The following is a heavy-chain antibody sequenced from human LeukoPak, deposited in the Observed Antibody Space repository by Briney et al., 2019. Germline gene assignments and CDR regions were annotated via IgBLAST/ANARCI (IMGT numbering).Heavy chain of an antibody. CDR3: ARSRTSSPYDKNLNF. J-gene: IGHJ4*02. Sequence: KPGGSLRLSCAASGFTFSSYTMSWVREAPGKGLEWVSSISSSINYIYHADPVKGRFTISRDDAQNSVYLQMNSLKDEDTAVYYCARSRTSSPYDKNLNFWGQGTLVIVSS. CDR1: GFTFSSYT. V-gene: IGHV3-21*01. D-gene: IGHD1-14*01. CDR2: ISSSINYI.